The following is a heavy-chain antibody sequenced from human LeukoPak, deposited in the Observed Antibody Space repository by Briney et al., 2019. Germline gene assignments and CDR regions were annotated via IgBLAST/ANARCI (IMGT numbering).Heavy chain of an antibody. CDR1: GFTFRNYA. CDR2: ISGSGGRT. D-gene: IGHD5-24*01. V-gene: IGHV3-23*01. CDR3: AKDLSRDGYNLGFDY. J-gene: IGHJ4*02. Sequence: PGGSLRLSCAASGFTFRNYAMSWVRQAPGKGLEWVSVISGSGGRTYYADSVKGRFTISRDNSKDTLYLQMNNLRAEDTAVYYCAKDLSRDGYNLGFDYWGQGTVVTVSS.